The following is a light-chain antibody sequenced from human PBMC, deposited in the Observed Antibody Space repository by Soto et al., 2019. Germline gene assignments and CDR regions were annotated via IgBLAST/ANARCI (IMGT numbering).Light chain of an antibody. CDR3: EQGTHWPRT. V-gene: IGKV2-30*01. J-gene: IGKJ1*01. CDR1: QSLVYSDGNTY. CDR2: KVS. Sequence: DVVMTQSPLSLPVTLGQPASISCRSSQSLVYSDGNTYLNWFQQRPGQSPRRLIYKVSTRDSGVPERFSGSGSGTDFTLKISRGEAEDLGVYYCEQGTHWPRTFGQGTKVEIK.